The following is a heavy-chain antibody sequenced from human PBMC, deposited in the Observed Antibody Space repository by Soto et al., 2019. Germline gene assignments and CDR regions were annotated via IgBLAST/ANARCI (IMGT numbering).Heavy chain of an antibody. Sequence: QITLKESGPTLVKPTQTLTLTCTFSGFSLSTSGVGVGWIRQPPGKALEWLPLIYWDDDKRYSPSLKSRLTIPKDTSKNQVVLTMTNMDPVDTATYYCARYYYGMDVWGQGTTVTVSS. CDR3: ARYYYGMDV. CDR2: IYWDDDK. CDR1: GFSLSTSGVG. J-gene: IGHJ6*02. V-gene: IGHV2-5*02.